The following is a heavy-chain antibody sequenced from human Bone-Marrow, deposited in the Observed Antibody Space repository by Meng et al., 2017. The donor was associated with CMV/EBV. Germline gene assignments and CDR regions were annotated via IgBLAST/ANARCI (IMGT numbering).Heavy chain of an antibody. Sequence: SVKVSCTASGGSFSSYAISWVRQAPGQGLEWLGGIIPILGIANYVEKFQGRVTITADESTSTAYMELSSLRSEDTAVYYCARDSRYCSSTSCYMDLDYWGQGTLVTVSS. CDR3: ARDSRYCSSTSCYMDLDY. J-gene: IGHJ4*02. CDR1: GGSFSSYA. CDR2: IIPILGIA. D-gene: IGHD2-2*02. V-gene: IGHV1-69*10.